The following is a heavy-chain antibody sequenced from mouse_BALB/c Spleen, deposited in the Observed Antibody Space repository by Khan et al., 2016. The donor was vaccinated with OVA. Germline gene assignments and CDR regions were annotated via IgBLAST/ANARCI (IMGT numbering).Heavy chain of an antibody. CDR1: GYSITSDYA. CDR3: ARDGSRYYYAMDY. V-gene: IGHV3-2*02. J-gene: IGHJ4*01. CDR2: ISYSGST. D-gene: IGHD2-3*01. Sequence: VQLKESGPGLVKPSQSLSLTCIVTGYSITSDYAWNWIRQFPGNKLEWMGYISYSGSTNYNPSLKSRISITRDTSKNQFFMQLNSVTTEDTATYYCARDGSRYYYAMDYWGQGTSGTVSS.